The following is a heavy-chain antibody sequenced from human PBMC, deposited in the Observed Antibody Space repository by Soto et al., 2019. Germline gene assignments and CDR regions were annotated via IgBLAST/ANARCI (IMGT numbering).Heavy chain of an antibody. V-gene: IGHV1-69*01. D-gene: IGHD2-2*01. J-gene: IGHJ4*02. CDR1: GDTFSSYA. Sequence: QVQLVQSGAEVQKPGSSVKVSCKASGDTFSSYAISWVRQAPGQGLEWMGGIIPIFGTANYAQKFQGRVTITAEEYTSTAYMDLSSLRSEDTAVYYCERGVVPAANEEYYFAYWGQGTLVTVSS. CDR3: ERGVVPAANEEYYFAY. CDR2: IIPIFGTA.